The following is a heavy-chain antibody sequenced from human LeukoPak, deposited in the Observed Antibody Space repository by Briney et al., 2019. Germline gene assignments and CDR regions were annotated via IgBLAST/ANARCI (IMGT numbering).Heavy chain of an antibody. J-gene: IGHJ4*02. Sequence: SETLSLTCTVSGGSISSGGYYWSWIRQHPGKGLEWIGYIYYSGSTYYNPSLKSRVTILVDTSKNQFSLKLSSVTAADTAVYYCARASSFDSSGYYNYWGQGTLVTVSS. D-gene: IGHD3-22*01. V-gene: IGHV4-31*03. CDR2: IYYSGST. CDR1: GGSISSGGYY. CDR3: ARASSFDSSGYYNY.